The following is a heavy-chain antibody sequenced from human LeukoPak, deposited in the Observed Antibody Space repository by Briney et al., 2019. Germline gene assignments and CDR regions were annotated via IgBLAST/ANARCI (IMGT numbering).Heavy chain of an antibody. J-gene: IGHJ4*02. Sequence: GGSLRLSCAASGFTVSSNYMSWVRQGPGKGLEWVALIYNDGGTHYTDSVKGRFTISRDNSKNTLYLQMNSLRAEDTAVYYCARDRYYDSSGLDYWGQGTLVTVSS. CDR2: IYNDGGT. D-gene: IGHD3-22*01. CDR1: GFTVSSNY. CDR3: ARDRYYDSSGLDY. V-gene: IGHV3-53*05.